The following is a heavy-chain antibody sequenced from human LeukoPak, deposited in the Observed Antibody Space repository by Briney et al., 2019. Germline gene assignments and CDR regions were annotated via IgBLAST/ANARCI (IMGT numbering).Heavy chain of an antibody. Sequence: GGSLRLSCAASAFTFSNYGMNWVRQAPGKGLEWVSYISSSSSTKSYADSVKGRFTISRDNAKNSLYLQMNSLRAEDTAAYYCAKFVLWFGELFDYWGQGTLVTVSS. CDR2: ISSSSSTK. D-gene: IGHD3-10*01. J-gene: IGHJ4*02. CDR3: AKFVLWFGELFDY. V-gene: IGHV3-48*01. CDR1: AFTFSNYG.